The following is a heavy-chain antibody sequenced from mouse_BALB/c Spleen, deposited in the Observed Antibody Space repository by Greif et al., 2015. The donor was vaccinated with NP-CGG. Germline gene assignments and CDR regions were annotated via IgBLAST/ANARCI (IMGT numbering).Heavy chain of an antibody. D-gene: IGHD2-3*01. CDR2: IDPANGNT. Sequence: EVKLVESGAELVKPGASVKLSCTASGFNIKDTYMHWVKQRPEQGLEWIGRIDPANGNTKYDPKFQGKATITADTSSNTAYLQLSSLTSEDTAVYYCARDGCYPYWGQGTLVTVSA. CDR1: GFNIKDTY. J-gene: IGHJ3*01. V-gene: IGHV14-3*02. CDR3: ARDGCYPY.